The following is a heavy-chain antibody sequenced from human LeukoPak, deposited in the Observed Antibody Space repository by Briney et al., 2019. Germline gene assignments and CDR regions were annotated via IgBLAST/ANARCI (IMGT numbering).Heavy chain of an antibody. D-gene: IGHD3-10*01. J-gene: IGHJ5*02. CDR3: AKSSYYYGSGSPNWFDP. CDR1: GFTFSSYS. V-gene: IGHV3-23*01. Sequence: GGSLRLSCAASGFTFSSYSMNWVRQAPGKGLEWVSAISGSGGSTYYADSVKGRFTISRDNSKNTLYLQMNSLRAEDTAVYYCAKSSYYYGSGSPNWFDPWGQGTLVTVSS. CDR2: ISGSGGST.